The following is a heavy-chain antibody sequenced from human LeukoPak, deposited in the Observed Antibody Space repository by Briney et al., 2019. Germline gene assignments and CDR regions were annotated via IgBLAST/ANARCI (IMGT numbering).Heavy chain of an antibody. Sequence: GGSLRLSCAASGFAFSSYSMNWVRQAPGKGLEWVSSISSSSSYIYYADSVKGRFTISRDNAKNSLYLQMNSLRAEDTAVYYCARDAKGAFDIWGQGTMVTVSS. V-gene: IGHV3-21*01. CDR2: ISSSSSYI. J-gene: IGHJ3*02. CDR1: GFAFSSYS. CDR3: ARDAKGAFDI.